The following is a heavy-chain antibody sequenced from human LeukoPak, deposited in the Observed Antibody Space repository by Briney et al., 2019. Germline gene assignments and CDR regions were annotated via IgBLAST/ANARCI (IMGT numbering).Heavy chain of an antibody. D-gene: IGHD2-15*01. CDR1: GYTFTSNC. V-gene: IGHV1-18*01. J-gene: IGHJ6*02. Sequence: ASVKVSCKTSGYTFTSNCISSVRQAPGQGLEWMGWISGFNGNTNYVQNLQGRVTITTDTSTSTAYMELRSLRSDDTAAYYCARERRYCSGGSCYTPSGGMDVWGQGTTVTVSS. CDR2: ISGFNGNT. CDR3: ARERRYCSGGSCYTPSGGMDV.